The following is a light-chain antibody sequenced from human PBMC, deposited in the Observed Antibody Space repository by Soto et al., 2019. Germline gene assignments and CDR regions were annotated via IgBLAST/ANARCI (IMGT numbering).Light chain of an antibody. J-gene: IGLJ1*01. CDR1: SSDVGGYNY. CDR3: SSYAGSNSLI. V-gene: IGLV2-8*01. CDR2: DVI. Sequence: QSVLTQPPSASGSLGQSVTISCTGTSSDVGGYNYVSWYQQDPGKAPKLLIYDVIHRPSGVPDRFSGSKSGNTASLTVSGLQADDESDYYCSSYAGSNSLIFGTGTKVTVL.